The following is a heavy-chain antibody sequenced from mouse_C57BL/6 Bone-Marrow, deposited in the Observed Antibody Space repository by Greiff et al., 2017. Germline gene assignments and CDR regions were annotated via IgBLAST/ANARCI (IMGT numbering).Heavy chain of an antibody. CDR2: ISSGSSTT. CDR1: GFTFSDYG. Sequence: EVQLVESGGGLVKPGGSLKLSCAASGFTFSDYGMHWVRQAPEKGLEWVAYISSGSSTTYYADTVKGRFTFSIDNANNTLFLQMTSLRSEDTAMYYCAGGLGLLFAYWGQGTLVTVSA. D-gene: IGHD3-1*01. J-gene: IGHJ3*01. CDR3: AGGLGLLFAY. V-gene: IGHV5-17*01.